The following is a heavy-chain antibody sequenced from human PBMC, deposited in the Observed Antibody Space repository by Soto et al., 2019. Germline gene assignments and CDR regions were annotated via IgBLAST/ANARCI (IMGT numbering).Heavy chain of an antibody. Sequence: QITLKESGPPLVKPTQTLTLTCTFSGFSLSTSGVGVGWIRQPPGKALEWLALIYWDDDKRYSPSLKSRLTITKDTSKNQVVLTMTNMDPVDTATYYCAHSIAVARNNWFDPWGQGTLVTVSS. J-gene: IGHJ5*02. CDR2: IYWDDDK. D-gene: IGHD6-19*01. CDR3: AHSIAVARNNWFDP. CDR1: GFSLSTSGVG. V-gene: IGHV2-5*02.